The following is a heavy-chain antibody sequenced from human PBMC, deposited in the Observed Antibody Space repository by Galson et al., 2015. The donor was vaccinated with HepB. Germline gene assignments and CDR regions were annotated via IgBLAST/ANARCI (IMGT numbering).Heavy chain of an antibody. J-gene: IGHJ5*02. CDR3: ARWRPHNQGNWFDP. CDR2: INHSGST. V-gene: IGHV4-34*01. CDR1: GGSFSGYY. D-gene: IGHD3-3*01. Sequence: LTCAVYGGSFSGYYWSWIRQPPGKGLEWIGEINHSGSTNYNPSLKSRVTISVDTSKNQFSLKLSSVTAADTAVYYCARWRPHNQGNWFDPWGQGTLVTVS.